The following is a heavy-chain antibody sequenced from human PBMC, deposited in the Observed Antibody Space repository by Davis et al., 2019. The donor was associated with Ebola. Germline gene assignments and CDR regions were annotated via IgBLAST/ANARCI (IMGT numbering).Heavy chain of an antibody. CDR3: AKDLGTYREP. V-gene: IGHV3-30*18. J-gene: IGHJ5*02. CDR1: GFTFSSYG. CDR2: ISYEGSST. Sequence: GESLKISCAASGFTFSSYGIHWVRQAPGKGPAWVAFISYEGSSTYYADSVKGRFTISRDSSTNTLFLQLNSLRVEDTAVYYCAKDLGTYREPWGQGTLVIVSS. D-gene: IGHD7-27*01.